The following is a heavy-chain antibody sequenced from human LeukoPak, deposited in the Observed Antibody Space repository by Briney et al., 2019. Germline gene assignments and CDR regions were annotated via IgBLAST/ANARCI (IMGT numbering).Heavy chain of an antibody. CDR3: ATLKGAPDNWFDP. Sequence: SETLSLTCTVSGGSISSYYWSWIRQPPGKGLEWIGYIYYSGATNHNPSLKSRVIISVDRSKNQFSLELSSVTAADKAVYYCATLKGAPDNWFDPWGQGTLVTVSS. V-gene: IGHV4-59*01. J-gene: IGHJ5*02. CDR2: IYYSGAT. CDR1: GGSISSYY.